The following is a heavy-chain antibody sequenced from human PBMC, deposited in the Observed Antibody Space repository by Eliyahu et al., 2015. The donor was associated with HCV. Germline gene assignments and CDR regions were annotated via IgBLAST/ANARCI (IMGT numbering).Heavy chain of an antibody. CDR3: ARSLVPAALNYYYYYVMDV. CDR1: GXXXXSYA. Sequence: QVQLVQSGAXVENPGSSVXVSCKASGXXXXSYAISWVRQAPGQGLEWMGGIIPIFTTPSYAQKFQGRITITADISTDTAYLELSSLRSEDTAVYYCARSLVPAALNYYYYYVMDVWGQGTTVTVSS. V-gene: IGHV1-69*06. CDR2: IIPIFTTP. D-gene: IGHD2-2*01. J-gene: IGHJ6*02.